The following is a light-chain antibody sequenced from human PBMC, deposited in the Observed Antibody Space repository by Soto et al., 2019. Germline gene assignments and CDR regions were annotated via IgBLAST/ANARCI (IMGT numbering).Light chain of an antibody. V-gene: IGKV3-11*01. J-gene: IGKJ4*01. CDR2: DAS. CDR1: QSVSIY. Sequence: DIVSRRSPATLSLPQGKRSTLLCRASQSVSIYLAWYQQKPGQAPRLLIYDASNRATGIPAKFSGSGSGTDFTLTITRLEPEDFSVYYCQQYQSLTFGGGTKVDIK. CDR3: QQYQSLT.